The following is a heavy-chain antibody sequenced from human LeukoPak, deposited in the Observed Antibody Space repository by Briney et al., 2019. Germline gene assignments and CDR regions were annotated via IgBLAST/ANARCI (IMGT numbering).Heavy chain of an antibody. CDR2: ISAYNGNT. Sequence: ASVKVSCKASGYTFTSYGISWVRQAPGQGLEWMGWISAYNGNTNYAQKLQGRVTMTTDTSTSTAYMELRSLRSDDTAVYYCARAETYYYGSGTGRNAFDIWGQGTMVTVSS. D-gene: IGHD3-10*01. CDR1: GYTFTSYG. V-gene: IGHV1-18*01. CDR3: ARAETYYYGSGTGRNAFDI. J-gene: IGHJ3*02.